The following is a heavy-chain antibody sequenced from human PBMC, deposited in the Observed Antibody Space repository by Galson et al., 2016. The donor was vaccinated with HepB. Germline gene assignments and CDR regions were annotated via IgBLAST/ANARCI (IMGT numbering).Heavy chain of an antibody. D-gene: IGHD6-6*01. CDR2: INPSRGVT. Sequence: SVKVSCKASGYSFTAFHMNWVRRAPGQGLEWMGIINPSRGVTVYTPSLQGRVAFTTATSTRTIYMHLSGLRSEDTAIYYCARGRRAVAARRKDYYANGMDVWGQGTPVTVSS. V-gene: IGHV1-46*01. CDR3: ARGRRAVAARRKDYYANGMDV. J-gene: IGHJ6*02. CDR1: GYSFTAFH.